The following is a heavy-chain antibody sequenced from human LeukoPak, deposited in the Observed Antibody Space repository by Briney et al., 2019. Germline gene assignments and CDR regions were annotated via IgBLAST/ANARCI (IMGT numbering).Heavy chain of an antibody. CDR3: ARDLSPMIVVVTNYYFDY. D-gene: IGHD3-22*01. CDR2: INPSGGST. CDR1: GYTFMSYG. Sequence: ASVKVSCKAFGYTFMSYGLHWVRQAPGQGLEWMGIINPSGGSTSHAQKFQGRVTMTRDTSTSTVYMELSSLRSEDTAVYYCARDLSPMIVVVTNYYFDYWGQGTLVTVSS. J-gene: IGHJ4*02. V-gene: IGHV1-46*01.